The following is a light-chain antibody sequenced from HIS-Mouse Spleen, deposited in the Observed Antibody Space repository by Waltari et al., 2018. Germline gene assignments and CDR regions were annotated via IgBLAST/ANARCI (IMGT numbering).Light chain of an antibody. V-gene: IGLV2-14*03. CDR1: SSHVAGYNY. CDR2: DVS. CDR3: SSYTSSSFNVV. J-gene: IGLJ2*01. Sequence: QSALTQPASVSGSPGQSITISCTGTSSHVAGYNYVSWYQQHPGKAHKLMIYDVSNRTSVFSYRFSGSKSCTTASLTISGLQAEDEADYYCSSYTSSSFNVVFGGGTKLTVL.